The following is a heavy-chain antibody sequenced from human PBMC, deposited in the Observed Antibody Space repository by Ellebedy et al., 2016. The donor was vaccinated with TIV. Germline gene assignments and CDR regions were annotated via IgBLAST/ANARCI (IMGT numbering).Heavy chain of an antibody. CDR3: ARDSGSPVG. V-gene: IGHV3-21*01. CDR1: GLTFSTYA. J-gene: IGHJ4*02. Sequence: GGSLRLSCVASGLTFSTYAMSWVRQAPGKGPEWVSVITGSGAYTYYADSVKGRFTISRDNAKNSLYLQMNSLRAEDTAVYYCARDSGSPVGWGQGTLVTVSS. CDR2: ITGSGAYT. D-gene: IGHD1-26*01.